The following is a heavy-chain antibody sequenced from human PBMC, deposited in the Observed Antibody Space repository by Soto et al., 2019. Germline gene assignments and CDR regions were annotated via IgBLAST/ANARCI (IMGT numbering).Heavy chain of an antibody. Sequence: EVQLLESGGGLVQPGGSLRLSCAASGFTFSSYAMSWVRQAPGKGLEWVSAISGSGGSTYYADSVKGRFTISRDNSKNTLNLQMNSLRAEDTAVYYCAKDPDSVVVVAAPLFDPWGQGTLVTVSS. J-gene: IGHJ5*02. CDR3: AKDPDSVVVVAAPLFDP. V-gene: IGHV3-23*01. D-gene: IGHD2-15*01. CDR1: GFTFSSYA. CDR2: ISGSGGST.